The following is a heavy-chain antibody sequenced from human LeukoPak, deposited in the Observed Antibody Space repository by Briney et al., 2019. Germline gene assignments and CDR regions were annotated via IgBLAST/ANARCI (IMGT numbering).Heavy chain of an antibody. CDR3: AKWPEGATPKFHH. V-gene: IGHV3-23*01. Sequence: GGSLRLSCAASGFTFSSYAMSWVRQAPGKGLEAPGKGLEWVSTISASGHATYYPDSVRGRFTISRGNSKSTLHLQMDSLRAEDSALYYCAKWPEGATPKFHHWGQGTLVTVSS. CDR2: ISASGHAT. CDR1: GFTFSSYA. D-gene: IGHD1-26*01. J-gene: IGHJ4*02.